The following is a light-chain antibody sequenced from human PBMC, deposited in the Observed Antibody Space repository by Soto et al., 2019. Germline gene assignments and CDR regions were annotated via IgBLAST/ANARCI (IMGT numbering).Light chain of an antibody. Sequence: DIQLTQSPSFLSASVGDRVTITCRANEDIINYLAWYQQNPGKAPKLLIYAASTLQSGVPSRFSGSGSGTNFTLTISSLQPEDFATYYCQQLNGYHRTFGQGTKVDIK. CDR2: AAS. V-gene: IGKV1-9*01. CDR3: QQLNGYHRT. CDR1: EDIINY. J-gene: IGKJ1*01.